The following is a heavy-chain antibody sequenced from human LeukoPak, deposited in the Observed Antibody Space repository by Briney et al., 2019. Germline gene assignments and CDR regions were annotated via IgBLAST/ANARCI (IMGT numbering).Heavy chain of an antibody. CDR3: ARGHHTAMVPYYFDY. D-gene: IGHD5-18*01. V-gene: IGHV4-38-2*02. J-gene: IGHJ4*02. CDR1: GYSISSGYY. CDR2: IYHSGST. Sequence: PSETLSLTCTVSGYSISSGYYWGWIRQPPGKGLEWIGSIYHSGSTYYNPSLKSRVTISVDTSKNQFSLKLSSVTAADTAVYYCARGHHTAMVPYYFDYWGQGTLVTVSS.